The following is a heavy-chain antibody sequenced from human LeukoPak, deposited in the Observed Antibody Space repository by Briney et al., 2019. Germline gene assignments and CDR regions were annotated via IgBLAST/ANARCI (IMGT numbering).Heavy chain of an antibody. V-gene: IGHV3-21*01. CDR1: GFTFSRYS. J-gene: IGHJ3*02. D-gene: IGHD2-15*01. CDR2: VSSSSSYI. Sequence: PGGSLRLSCAASGFTFSRYSMNWVRQAPGRGLEWVSSVSSSSSYIYYADSVKGRFTISRDNAKNSLYLQMDSLRVEDTAVYYCARSGYCSGGSCYYAFDIWGQGTMVTVSS. CDR3: ARSGYCSGGSCYYAFDI.